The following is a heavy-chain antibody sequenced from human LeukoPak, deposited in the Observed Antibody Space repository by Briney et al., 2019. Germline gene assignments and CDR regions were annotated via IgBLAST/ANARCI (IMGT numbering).Heavy chain of an antibody. CDR1: GFTFSSYA. J-gene: IGHJ5*01. CDR2: ISGSVDNT. CDR3: ARSYSSGWYDF. D-gene: IGHD6-19*01. V-gene: IGHV3-23*01. Sequence: GGSLRLSCAASGFTFSSYAMSWVRQAPGKGLEWVSVISGSVDNTYYADSVKGRFTISRDNSKNTLYLHMNSLRAEGTALYYCARSYSSGWYDFWGQGTLVTVSS.